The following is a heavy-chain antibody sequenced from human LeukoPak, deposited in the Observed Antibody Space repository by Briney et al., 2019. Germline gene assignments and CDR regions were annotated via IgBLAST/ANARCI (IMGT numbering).Heavy chain of an antibody. CDR3: AKGGSGSFFWDAFDI. V-gene: IGHV3-30*04. CDR2: ISYDGSNK. CDR1: GFTFSSYA. D-gene: IGHD1-26*01. Sequence: GGSLRLSCAASGFTFSSYAMHWVRQAPGKGLEWVAVISYDGSNKYYADSVKGRFTISRDNSKNTLYLQMNSLRDEDTAVYYCAKGGSGSFFWDAFDIWGQGTMVTVSS. J-gene: IGHJ3*02.